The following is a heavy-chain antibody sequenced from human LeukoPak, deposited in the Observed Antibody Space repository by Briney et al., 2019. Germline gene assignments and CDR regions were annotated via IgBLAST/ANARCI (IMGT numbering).Heavy chain of an antibody. CDR3: ATRGGYYYGSGSYPFDY. CDR1: GYTLTSYG. D-gene: IGHD3-10*01. V-gene: IGHV1-18*01. CDR2: ISAYNGNT. J-gene: IGHJ4*02. Sequence: ASVKVSCKASGYTLTSYGISCVRQAPGQGLEWMGWISAYNGNTNYAQKLQGRVTMTTDTSPSTAYMELRSLRSDDTAVYYCATRGGYYYGSGSYPFDYWGQGTLVTVSS.